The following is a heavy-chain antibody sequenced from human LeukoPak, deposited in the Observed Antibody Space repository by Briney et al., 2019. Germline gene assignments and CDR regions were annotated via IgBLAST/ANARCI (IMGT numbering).Heavy chain of an antibody. D-gene: IGHD3-22*01. V-gene: IGHV3-73*01. CDR3: TRPSYDSSVSGVVY. CDR2: IRSKANSYAT. CDR1: GITFSGSA. J-gene: IGHJ4*02. Sequence: GGSLRLSCATSGITFSGSAIHWVRQASGKGLKWVGRIRSKANSYATTDAASVKGRFTISRDDSKNTAYLQMNSLKTEDTAVYYCTRPSYDSSVSGVVYWGQGTLVTVSS.